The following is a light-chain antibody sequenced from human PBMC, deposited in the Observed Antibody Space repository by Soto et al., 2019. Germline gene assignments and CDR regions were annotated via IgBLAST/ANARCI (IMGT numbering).Light chain of an antibody. CDR1: QTISRY. CDR2: PAS. J-gene: IGKJ3*01. V-gene: IGKV1-39*01. CDR3: QQSYSIPCT. Sequence: DIQMTQSPSSLSASVGDRVTITCRASQTISRYLNWYRQKPGKAPNLLIYPASTLQTGVPSRFSGSGSGTDFILTITSLQPEDFATYYCQQSYSIPCTFGPGTKVNIQ.